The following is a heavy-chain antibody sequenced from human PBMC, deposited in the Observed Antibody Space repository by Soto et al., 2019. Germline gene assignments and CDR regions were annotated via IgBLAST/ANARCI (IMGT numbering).Heavy chain of an antibody. Sequence: EVQLLESGGGLVQPGGSLRLSCAASDFTFSSSAMTWVRQAPGKGLEGVSGITGNGGGTYYADSVKGRFAISRDNSKNTLYLQMNSLRAEDTAVYYCAKKSTDPNYPRLDYWGQGALVTVSS. V-gene: IGHV3-23*01. D-gene: IGHD2-8*02. CDR1: DFTFSSSA. CDR3: AKKSTDPNYPRLDY. J-gene: IGHJ4*02. CDR2: ITGNGGGT.